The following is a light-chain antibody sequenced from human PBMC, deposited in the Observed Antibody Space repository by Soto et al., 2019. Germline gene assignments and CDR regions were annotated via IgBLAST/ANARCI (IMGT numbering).Light chain of an antibody. J-gene: IGLJ1*01. CDR1: SSDVGAYHF. CDR3: SSYTTSNTPYV. Sequence: QSALTQPASVSGSPGQSIIISCTGSSSDVGAYHFVSWYQHHPGKAPKLILYEVTARPSGASSRFSGSKSGNTASLTISGLQADDEATYYCSSYTTSNTPYVFGTGTKV. V-gene: IGLV2-14*01. CDR2: EVT.